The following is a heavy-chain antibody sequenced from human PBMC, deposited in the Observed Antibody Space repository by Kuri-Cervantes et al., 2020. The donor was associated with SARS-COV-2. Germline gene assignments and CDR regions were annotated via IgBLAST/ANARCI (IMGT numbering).Heavy chain of an antibody. CDR2: ISSSSSYI. J-gene: IGHJ6*03. CDR3: AKDMIGRKRNYYYYYMDV. Sequence: GESLKISCAASGSTFSSYSMNWVRQAPGKGLEWVSSISSSSSYIYYADSVKGRFTISRDNAKNSLYLQMNSLRAEDTALYYCAKDMIGRKRNYYYYYMDVWGKGTTVTVSS. CDR1: GSTFSSYS. V-gene: IGHV3-21*04. D-gene: IGHD3-22*01.